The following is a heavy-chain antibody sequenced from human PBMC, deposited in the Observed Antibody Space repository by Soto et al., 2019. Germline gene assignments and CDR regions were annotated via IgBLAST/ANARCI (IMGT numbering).Heavy chain of an antibody. CDR1: GYTFTSYY. V-gene: IGHV1-46*01. J-gene: IGHJ5*02. D-gene: IGHD2-15*01. CDR3: ARARGRERYCGGGSCSGWFDP. CDR2: INPSGGST. Sequence: QVQLVQSGAEVKKPGASVKVSCKASGYTFTSYYMHWVRQAPGQGLEWMGIINPSGGSTSYAQKFQGRVTITRDTSTSTVYMELSSMRSEDKAVYYCARARGRERYCGGGSCSGWFDPWGQGTLVTVSS.